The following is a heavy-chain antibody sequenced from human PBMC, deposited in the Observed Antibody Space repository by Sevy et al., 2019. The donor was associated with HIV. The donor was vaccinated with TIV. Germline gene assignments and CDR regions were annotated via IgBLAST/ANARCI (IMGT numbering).Heavy chain of an antibody. CDR1: GFAFSDHY. J-gene: IGHJ6*03. CDR3: VRGPNCGVGGCQQISPYCLDV. CDR2: IRNRPNRYTT. D-gene: IGHD2-21*01. V-gene: IGHV3-72*01. Sequence: GGSLRLSCEASGFAFSDHYVDWVRQAPGKGLEWVGRIRNRPNRYTTEYAASVEGRFTISRDDSRHSLYLQMNSLKTEDSAVYYCVRGPNCGVGGCQQISPYCLDVWGKGATVTVSS.